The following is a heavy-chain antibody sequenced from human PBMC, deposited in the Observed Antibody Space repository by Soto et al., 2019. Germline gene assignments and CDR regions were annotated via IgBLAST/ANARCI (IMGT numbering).Heavy chain of an antibody. CDR1: GFTFSSHW. Sequence: EVQLVEPGGGLVQPGGSLRLSCTASGFTFSSHWMHWVRQAPGKGLVWVSRINSDGSTINYADSVKGRFTTSRDNAKNTLYLQMNSLSAEDTAVYYCARTGNGMDVWGQGTTVMVSS. V-gene: IGHV3-74*01. CDR2: INSDGSTI. CDR3: ARTGNGMDV. J-gene: IGHJ6*02.